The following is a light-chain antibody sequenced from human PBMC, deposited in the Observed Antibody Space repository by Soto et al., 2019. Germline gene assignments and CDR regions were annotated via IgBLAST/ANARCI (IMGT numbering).Light chain of an antibody. V-gene: IGKV3-15*01. CDR3: QQYNNWPQT. CDR1: QRVSSN. Sequence: EIVMTQSPATLSVSPGERATLSCRASQRVSSNLAWYQQKPGQAPRLLIYGASTRATGIPARFSGSGSGTEFTLTISSLQSEDFAVYYCQQYNNWPQTFGQGTKV. J-gene: IGKJ1*01. CDR2: GAS.